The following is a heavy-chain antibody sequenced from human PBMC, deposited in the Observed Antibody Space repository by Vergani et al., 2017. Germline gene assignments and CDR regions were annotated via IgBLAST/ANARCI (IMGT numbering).Heavy chain of an antibody. CDR2: IKQDGSEK. D-gene: IGHD6-19*01. V-gene: IGHV3-7*03. CDR3: ARDEIAVAGESYFDY. Sequence: EVQLVESGGGLVQPGGSPRLSCAASGFTFSSYWMSWVRQAPGKGLEWVANIKQDGSEKYYVDSVKGRFTISRDNAKNSLYLQMNSLRAEDTAVYYCARDEIAVAGESYFDYWGQGTLVTVSS. CDR1: GFTFSSYW. J-gene: IGHJ4*02.